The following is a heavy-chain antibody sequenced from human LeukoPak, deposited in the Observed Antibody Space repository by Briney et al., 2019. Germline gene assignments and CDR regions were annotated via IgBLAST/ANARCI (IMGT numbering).Heavy chain of an antibody. J-gene: IGHJ4*02. CDR3: ARGIVLMVYATFDY. D-gene: IGHD2-8*01. V-gene: IGHV4-4*07. CDR1: GGSISSYY. CDR2: IYTSGST. Sequence: SETLSLTCTVSGGSISSYYWSWIRQPAGKGLEWVGRIYTSGSTNYNPSLKRRVTMSVDTSKNQFSLKLNSVTAADTAVYYCARGIVLMVYATFDYWGQGTLVTVSS.